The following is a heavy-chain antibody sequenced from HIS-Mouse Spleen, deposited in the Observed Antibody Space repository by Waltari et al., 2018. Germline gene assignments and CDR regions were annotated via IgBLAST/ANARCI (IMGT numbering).Heavy chain of an antibody. CDR3: AREIPYSSSWYDWYFDL. V-gene: IGHV4-39*07. Sequence: QLQLQESGPGLVKPSETRSLTCTVPGGSISSSSYYLGWIRQPPGKGREWIGSIYYSGSTYYNPSLKSRVTISVDTSKNQFSLKLSSVTAADTAVYYCAREIPYSSSWYDWYFDLWGRGTLVTVSS. CDR1: GGSISSSSYY. J-gene: IGHJ2*01. CDR2: IYYSGST. D-gene: IGHD6-13*01.